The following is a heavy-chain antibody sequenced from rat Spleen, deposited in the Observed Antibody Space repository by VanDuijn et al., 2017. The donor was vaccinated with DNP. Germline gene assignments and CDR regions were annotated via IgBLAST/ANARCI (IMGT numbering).Heavy chain of an antibody. J-gene: IGHJ3*01. CDR2: ITSSGGGI. Sequence: EVQLVESGGGLVQPGRSLKLSCVASEFTFNNYLMTWIRQVPGKGLEWVASITSSGGGIYYPDSVKGRFTISREDAESTLFLQMDSLRSEDTATYYCVSGWFAYWGQGTLVSVSS. D-gene: IGHD4-3*01. CDR3: VSGWFAY. V-gene: IGHV5-31*01. CDR1: EFTFNNYL.